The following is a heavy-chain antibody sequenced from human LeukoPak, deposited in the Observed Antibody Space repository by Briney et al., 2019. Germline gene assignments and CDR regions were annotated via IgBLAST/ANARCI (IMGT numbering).Heavy chain of an antibody. CDR1: GGSVTSYY. CDR3: VRDWEGFNFDI. Sequence: PSETLSLTCTVSGGSVTSYYWSWIRQPPGEGLECIAYIHNSGGTNYNPSLKSRVTTSVDTSKNQFSLKLRSVTAADTAVYYCVRDWEGFNFDIWGQGTMVTVSS. J-gene: IGHJ3*02. D-gene: IGHD1-26*01. CDR2: IHNSGGT. V-gene: IGHV4-59*02.